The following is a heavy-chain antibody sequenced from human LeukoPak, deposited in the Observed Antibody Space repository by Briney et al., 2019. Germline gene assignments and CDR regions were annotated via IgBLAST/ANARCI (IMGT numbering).Heavy chain of an antibody. CDR2: IAYYGRII. CDR3: PRAYSGSFYEAFHL. Sequence: GGSLRLSCAASRFTFSTHGMHGIRQAPGKGLEWVGGIAYYGRIIHYADSLKGRFTISRYTSKNSLYLQMPSLRPEDTAVYYCPRAYSGSFYEAFHLWGQGPMVTVSS. V-gene: IGHV3-30-3*01. D-gene: IGHD1-26*01. J-gene: IGHJ3*01. CDR1: RFTFSTHG.